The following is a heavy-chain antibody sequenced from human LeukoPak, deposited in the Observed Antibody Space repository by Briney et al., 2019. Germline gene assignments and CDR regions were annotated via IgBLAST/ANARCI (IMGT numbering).Heavy chain of an antibody. CDR3: ARVDSGSYCGAFDI. V-gene: IGHV1-69*05. D-gene: IGHD1-26*01. J-gene: IGHJ3*02. Sequence: GSSVKVSCKASGGTFSSYAISWVRQAPGQGLEWMGRIIPIFGTANYAQKFQGRVTITTDESTSTAYMELSSLRSEDTAVHYCARVDSGSYCGAFDIWGQGTMVTVSS. CDR2: IIPIFGTA. CDR1: GGTFSSYA.